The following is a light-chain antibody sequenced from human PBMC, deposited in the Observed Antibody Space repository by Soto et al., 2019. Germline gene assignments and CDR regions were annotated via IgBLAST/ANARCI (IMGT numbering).Light chain of an antibody. CDR2: EVS. J-gene: IGLJ1*01. Sequence: QSALTQPASVSGSPGQSITISCTGTSSDVGCYNYVSWYQQHPGKAPKFMIYEVSNRPSGVSNRFSGSKSGNTASLTISGLQAEDEADYYCSSFTSTSTPYVFGTGTKVTVL. CDR1: SSDVGCYNY. V-gene: IGLV2-14*01. CDR3: SSFTSTSTPYV.